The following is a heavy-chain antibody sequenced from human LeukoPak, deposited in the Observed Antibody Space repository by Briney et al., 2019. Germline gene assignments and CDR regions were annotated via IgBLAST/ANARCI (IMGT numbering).Heavy chain of an antibody. CDR2: INPSGGST. V-gene: IGHV1-46*01. Sequence: ASVKVSCKASGYTFTSYYTHWVRQAPGQGLEWMGTINPSGGSTSYAQKFQGRVTMTRDTSTSTVYMELSSLRSEDTAVYYCARGGGDFGVVTPIDYWGQGTLVTVSS. CDR3: ARGGGDFGVVTPIDY. D-gene: IGHD3-3*01. J-gene: IGHJ4*02. CDR1: GYTFTSYY.